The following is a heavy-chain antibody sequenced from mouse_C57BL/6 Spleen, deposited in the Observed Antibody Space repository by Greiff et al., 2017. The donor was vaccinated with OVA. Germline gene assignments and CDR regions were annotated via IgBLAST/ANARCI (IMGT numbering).Heavy chain of an antibody. CDR2: IDPSDSET. Sequence: VQLQQPGAELVRPGSSVKLSCKASGYTFTSYWMHWVKQRPIQGLEWIGNIDPSDSETHYNQKFKDKATLTVDKSSSTAYMQLSSLTSEDSAVYYWARSPHYYGSRDYAMDYWGQGTSVTVSA. J-gene: IGHJ4*01. V-gene: IGHV1-52*01. CDR3: ARSPHYYGSRDYAMDY. CDR1: GYTFTSYW. D-gene: IGHD1-1*01.